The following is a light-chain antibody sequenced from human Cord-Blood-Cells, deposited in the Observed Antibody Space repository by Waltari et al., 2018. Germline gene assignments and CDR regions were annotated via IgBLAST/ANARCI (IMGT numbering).Light chain of an antibody. CDR1: QSVSSY. J-gene: IGKJ4*01. CDR3: QQRSNWPPALT. CDR2: DAS. V-gene: IGKV3-11*01. Sequence: EIVLPQSPATLSLSPGERATLSCRASQSVSSYLAWYQQKPGPAPRLLIYDASNRATGIPARFSGSGSGTDFTLTISSLEPEDFAVYYCQQRSNWPPALTFGGGTKVEIK.